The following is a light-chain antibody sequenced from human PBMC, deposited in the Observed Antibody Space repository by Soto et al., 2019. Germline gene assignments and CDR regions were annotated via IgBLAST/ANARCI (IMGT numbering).Light chain of an antibody. V-gene: IGLV2-23*02. CDR1: SNDVGGYDL. Sequence: QSALTQPASVSGSPGQSITISCTGTSNDVGGYDLVSWYQHHPGKATKLMIYEATKRPSGVSDRFSGSKSGNTASLTISALQAEDEADYSCCSFAGGATFVFGGGTKLTVL. CDR3: CSFAGGATFV. CDR2: EAT. J-gene: IGLJ2*01.